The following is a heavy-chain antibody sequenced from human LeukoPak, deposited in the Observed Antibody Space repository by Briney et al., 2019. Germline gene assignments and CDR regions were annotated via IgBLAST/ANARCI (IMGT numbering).Heavy chain of an antibody. CDR3: ARDSSSFDY. J-gene: IGHJ4*02. Sequence: PSETLSLTCTVSGGSISSGSYYWSWIRQPAGKGLEWIGRIYTSGSTNYNPSLKSRVTISVDTSKNQFSLKLSSVTAADTAVYYCARDSSSFDYWGQGTLVTVSS. V-gene: IGHV4-61*02. CDR2: IYTSGST. D-gene: IGHD6-13*01. CDR1: GGSISSGSYY.